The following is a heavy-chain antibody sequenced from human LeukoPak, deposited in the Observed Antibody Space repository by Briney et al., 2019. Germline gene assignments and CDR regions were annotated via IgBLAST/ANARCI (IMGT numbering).Heavy chain of an antibody. V-gene: IGHV3-7*03. D-gene: IGHD3-10*01. CDR1: GFTFSGYW. Sequence: GGSLRLSCAASGFTFSGYWMSWVRQAPGKGLEWVANIKQDGSEKYYVDSVKGRFTISRDNAKNSLYLQMNSLRAEDTAVYYCARGSLWFGELLSYFDYWGQGTLVTVSS. J-gene: IGHJ4*02. CDR3: ARGSLWFGELLSYFDY. CDR2: IKQDGSEK.